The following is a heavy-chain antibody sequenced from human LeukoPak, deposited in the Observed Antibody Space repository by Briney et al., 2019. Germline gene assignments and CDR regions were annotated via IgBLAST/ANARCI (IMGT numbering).Heavy chain of an antibody. D-gene: IGHD6-6*01. CDR1: GFPLSGNW. Sequence: GGSLRLSCAASGFPLSGNWMHWVRQAPGKGLEWVSAISGSGGSTYYADSVKGRFTISRDNSKNTLYLQMNSLRAEDTAVYYCAKYSSSRGSYYYYYGMDVWGQGTTVTVSS. CDR2: ISGSGGST. V-gene: IGHV3-23*01. CDR3: AKYSSSRGSYYYYYGMDV. J-gene: IGHJ6*02.